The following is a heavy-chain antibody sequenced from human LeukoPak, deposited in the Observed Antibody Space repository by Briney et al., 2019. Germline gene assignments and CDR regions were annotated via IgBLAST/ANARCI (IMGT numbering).Heavy chain of an antibody. V-gene: IGHV4-39*01. Sequence: SETLSLTCTVSGGSISRSGCYWGWIRQPPGKGLEWIGSVYDSGSTYYNPSLKSRVTVHVDTSKNQFSLRLSSVTAADTAEYYCARHGGAAAGLDYCGQGILVTVSS. CDR3: ARHGGAAAGLDY. D-gene: IGHD6-13*01. J-gene: IGHJ4*02. CDR1: GGSISRSGCY. CDR2: VYDSGST.